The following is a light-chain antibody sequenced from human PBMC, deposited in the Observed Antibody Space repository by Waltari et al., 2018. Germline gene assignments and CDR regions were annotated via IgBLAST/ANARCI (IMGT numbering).Light chain of an antibody. CDR3: SSFRNSGTVL. J-gene: IGLJ2*01. V-gene: IGLV2-18*02. Sequence: ALTQPPSVSGSLGQSVTISCSGTRSDVGSYNRVSWYQQSPGTAPKLIIYDVTNRGPSGFPGRVSGSRSGNTASLTISGLQAEDEASYYCSSFRNSGTVLFGGGTKVTVL. CDR2: DVT. CDR1: RSDVGSYNR.